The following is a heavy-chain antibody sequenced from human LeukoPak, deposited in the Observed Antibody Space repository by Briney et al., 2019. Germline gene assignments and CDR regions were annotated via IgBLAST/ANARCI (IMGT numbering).Heavy chain of an antibody. J-gene: IGHJ4*02. CDR2: ISGYNGNT. CDR1: GYTFNIYG. Sequence: ASVQVSCKAFGYTFNIYGINWVRQAPGQGLEWLGWISGYNGNTNYAQKVKGRVTMTTDKSKRTAFMEMRSLRADDTAVYYCARYNSATSDCSSSSCYHFDYWGQGTLVTVSS. CDR3: ARYNSATSDCSSSSCYHFDY. V-gene: IGHV1-18*01. D-gene: IGHD2-15*01.